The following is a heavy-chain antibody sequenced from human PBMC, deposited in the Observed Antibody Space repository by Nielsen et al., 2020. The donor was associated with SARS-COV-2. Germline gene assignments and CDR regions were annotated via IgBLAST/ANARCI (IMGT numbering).Heavy chain of an antibody. CDR2: IYYSGST. D-gene: IGHD3-22*01. Sequence: SETLSLTCTVSGGSISSGGYYWSWIRQHPGKGLEWIGYIYYSGSTYYNPSLKSRVTISVDTSKNQFSLKLSSVTAAATAVYYCVGGWLTYGMDVWGQGTTVTVSS. CDR1: GGSISSGGYY. V-gene: IGHV4-31*08. CDR3: VGGWLTYGMDV. J-gene: IGHJ6*02.